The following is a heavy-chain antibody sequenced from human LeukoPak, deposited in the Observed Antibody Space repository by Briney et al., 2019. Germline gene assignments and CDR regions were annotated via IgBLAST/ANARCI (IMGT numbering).Heavy chain of an antibody. D-gene: IGHD6-13*01. CDR3: ASPNRFSSWYYFDY. V-gene: IGHV4-59*01. CDR2: IYYSGST. Sequence: SETLSLTCTVSGGSISSYYWSWIRQPPGKGLEWIGYIYYSGSTNYNPSLKSRVTISVDTSKNQFSLKLSSVTAADTAVYYCASPNRFSSWYYFDYWGQGTLVTVSS. CDR1: GGSISSYY. J-gene: IGHJ4*02.